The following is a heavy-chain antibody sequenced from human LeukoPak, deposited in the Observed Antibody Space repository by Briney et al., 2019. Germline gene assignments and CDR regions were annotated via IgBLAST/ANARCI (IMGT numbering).Heavy chain of an antibody. D-gene: IGHD1-1*01. CDR3: ATALESGPGFDY. V-gene: IGHV1-24*01. Sequence: SVKVSCKVSGYTLTELSMHWVRQAPGKGLEWMGGFDPEDGETIYAQKFQGRVTMTEDTSTDTAYMELSSLRSEDTAVYYCATALESGPGFDYWGQGTLVTVSS. CDR2: FDPEDGET. J-gene: IGHJ4*02. CDR1: GYTLTELS.